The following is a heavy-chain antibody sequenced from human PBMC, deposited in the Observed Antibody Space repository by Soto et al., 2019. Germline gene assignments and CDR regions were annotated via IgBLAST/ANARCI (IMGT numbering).Heavy chain of an antibody. J-gene: IGHJ6*02. CDR1: GFTFSSYG. CDR2: ISYDGSNK. Sequence: GGSLRLSCAASGFTFSSYGMHWVRQAPGKGLEWVAVISYDGSNKYYADSVKGRFTISRDNSKNTLYLQMNSLRAEDTAVYYCAKGKRIAAAGQNYGMDVWGQGTTVTVSS. CDR3: AKGKRIAAAGQNYGMDV. V-gene: IGHV3-30*18. D-gene: IGHD6-13*01.